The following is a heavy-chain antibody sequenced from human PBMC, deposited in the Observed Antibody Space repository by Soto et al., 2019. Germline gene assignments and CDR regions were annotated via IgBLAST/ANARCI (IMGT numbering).Heavy chain of an antibody. Sequence: SETLSLTCTVSGGSISSSSYYWGWIRQPPGKGLEWIGYMYNTGSTIYNPSLKSRVTISVDTSKNQFSLKLNSVTAADTAVYYCARDLWGYCGADCYPRDVWGQGTTVTVS. J-gene: IGHJ6*02. D-gene: IGHD2-21*02. CDR2: MYNTGST. V-gene: IGHV4-61*01. CDR1: GGSISSSSYY. CDR3: ARDLWGYCGADCYPRDV.